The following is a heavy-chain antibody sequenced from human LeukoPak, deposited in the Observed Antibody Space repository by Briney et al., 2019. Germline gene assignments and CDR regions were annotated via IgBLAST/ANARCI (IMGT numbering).Heavy chain of an antibody. CDR1: GGSISSSSYY. CDR2: IYYSGST. Sequence: PSETLSLTCTVSGGSISSSSYYWGWIRQPPGKGLEWIGSIYYSGSTYYNPSLKSRVTISVDTSKNQFSLKLSSVTAADTAVYYCARYSNWEYYFDYWGQGTLVTVSS. D-gene: IGHD7-27*01. V-gene: IGHV4-39*01. CDR3: ARYSNWEYYFDY. J-gene: IGHJ4*02.